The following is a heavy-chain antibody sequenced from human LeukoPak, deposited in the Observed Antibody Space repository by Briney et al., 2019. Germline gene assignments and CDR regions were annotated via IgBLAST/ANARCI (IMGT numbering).Heavy chain of an antibody. J-gene: IGHJ4*02. Sequence: ASVKVSCKASGYTFTSYAISWVRQAPGQGLEWMGGIIPIFGTANYAQKFQGRVTITADESTSTAYMELSSLRSEDTAVYYCATDPYDYGDYVRHYWGQGTLVTVSS. CDR2: IIPIFGTA. V-gene: IGHV1-69*13. CDR1: GYTFTSYA. CDR3: ATDPYDYGDYVRHY. D-gene: IGHD4-17*01.